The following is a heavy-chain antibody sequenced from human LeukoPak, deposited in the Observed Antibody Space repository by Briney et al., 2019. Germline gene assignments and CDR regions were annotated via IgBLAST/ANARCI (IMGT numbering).Heavy chain of an antibody. CDR1: GFTFSSYG. Sequence: PGRTLRLSCAASGFTFSSYGMHWVRQAPGKGLEWVAVIWHDGSNKYYADSVKGRFTISRDNSKNTLYLQMNSLRAEDTAVYYCARDGPSFLYGDYVSISGDAFDIWGQGTMVTVSS. V-gene: IGHV3-33*01. CDR3: ARDGPSFLYGDYVSISGDAFDI. J-gene: IGHJ3*02. CDR2: IWHDGSNK. D-gene: IGHD4-17*01.